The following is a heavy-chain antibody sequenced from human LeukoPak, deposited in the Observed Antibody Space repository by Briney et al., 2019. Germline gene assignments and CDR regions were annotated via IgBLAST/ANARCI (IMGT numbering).Heavy chain of an antibody. D-gene: IGHD5-12*01. J-gene: IGHJ3*02. CDR3: ARTEKVATVELIDI. Sequence: GESLKISCKGSGYSLTSYWIGWVRQMPGKGLEWMGIIYPGDSDTRYSPSFQGQVTISADKSISTAYLQWSSLKASDAAMYYCARTEKVATVELIDIWGQGTMVTVSS. V-gene: IGHV5-51*01. CDR2: IYPGDSDT. CDR1: GYSLTSYW.